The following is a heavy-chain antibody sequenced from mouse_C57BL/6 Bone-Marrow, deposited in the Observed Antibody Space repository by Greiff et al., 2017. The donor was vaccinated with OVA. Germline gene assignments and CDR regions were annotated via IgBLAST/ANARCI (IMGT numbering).Heavy chain of an antibody. J-gene: IGHJ4*01. V-gene: IGHV14-3*01. CDR2: IDPANGNT. CDR1: GFNIKNTY. D-gene: IGHD2-4*01. Sequence: EVKLQESVAELVRPGASVKLSCTASGFNIKNTYMHWVKQRPEQGLAWIGRIDPANGNTKYAPKFQGKATITADTSSNTAYLQLSSLTSEDTAIYYCASYYDYDGGAMDYWGQGTSVTVSS. CDR3: ASYYDYDGGAMDY.